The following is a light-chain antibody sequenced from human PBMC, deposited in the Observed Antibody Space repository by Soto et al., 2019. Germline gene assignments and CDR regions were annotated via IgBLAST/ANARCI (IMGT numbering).Light chain of an antibody. CDR1: SGHSDYA. V-gene: IGLV4-69*01. CDR2: VTSDGSH. J-gene: IGLJ3*02. Sequence: QSVLTQSPSASASPGASVKLTCTLSSGHSDYAIAWHQQQPEKGPRYLMKVTSDGSHTKGDGIPDRFSGSSSGADRYLTISSRRSDDEADYYCQAWGTGGVFGGGTKVTVL. CDR3: QAWGTGGV.